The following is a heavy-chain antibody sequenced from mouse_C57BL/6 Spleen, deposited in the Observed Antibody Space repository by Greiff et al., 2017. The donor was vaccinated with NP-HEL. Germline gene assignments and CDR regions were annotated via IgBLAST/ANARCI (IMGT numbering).Heavy chain of an antibody. V-gene: IGHV1-15*01. Sequence: VQLQQSGAELVRPGASVTLSCKASGYTFTDYEMHWVKQTPVHGLEWIGSIDPETGGTAYNQKFKGKAILTADKSYSTPYMELRSLTSEDSAVYYCTRPYGYDAAFAYWGQGTLVTVSA. CDR1: GYTFTDYE. J-gene: IGHJ3*01. CDR2: IDPETGGT. D-gene: IGHD2-2*01. CDR3: TRPYGYDAAFAY.